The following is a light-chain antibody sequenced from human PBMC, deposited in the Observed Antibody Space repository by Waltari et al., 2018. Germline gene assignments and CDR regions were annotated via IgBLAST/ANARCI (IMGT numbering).Light chain of an antibody. J-gene: IGKJ3*01. V-gene: IGKV1-33*01. CDR3: QQYDNLPLT. Sequence: DIQMTQSPSSLSASAGDRVTITCQASQDISNYLNWYQQKPGKAPKLLIYDASNLETGVPSRFSGSGSGTDFTVTISSLQPEDIATYYCQQYDNLPLTFGPGTKVDIK. CDR1: QDISNY. CDR2: DAS.